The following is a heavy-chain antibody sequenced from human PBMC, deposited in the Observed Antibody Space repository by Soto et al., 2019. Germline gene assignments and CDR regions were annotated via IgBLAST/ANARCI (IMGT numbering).Heavy chain of an antibody. CDR3: AKVSGSYGTASFDY. J-gene: IGHJ4*02. D-gene: IGHD1-26*01. CDR2: ISGSGGST. V-gene: IGHV3-23*01. CDR1: GFTFSSYA. Sequence: PGGSLRLSCAASGFTFSSYAMSWVRQAPGKGLEWVSAISGSGGSTYYADSVKGRFTISRDKSKNTLYLQMNSLRAEDTAVYYCAKVSGSYGTASFDYWGQGTLVTVSS.